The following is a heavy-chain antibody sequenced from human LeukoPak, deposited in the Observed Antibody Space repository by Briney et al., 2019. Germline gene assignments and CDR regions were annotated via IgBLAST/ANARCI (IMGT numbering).Heavy chain of an antibody. Sequence: GGSLRLSCGGSGFILSDYRMDWVRQAPGKGLEWVSLITTTGDTKYYADSVKGRFTISRDNAKNSLSLQMNSLRADDTAVYYCVRDVKEGQLLDRSVWGKGTTVIVSS. J-gene: IGHJ6*04. D-gene: IGHD2-2*01. V-gene: IGHV3-48*01. CDR2: ITTTGDTK. CDR1: GFILSDYR. CDR3: VRDVKEGQLLDRSV.